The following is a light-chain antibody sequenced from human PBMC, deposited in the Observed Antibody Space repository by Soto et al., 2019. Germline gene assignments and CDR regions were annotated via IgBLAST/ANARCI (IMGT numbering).Light chain of an antibody. Sequence: QSVLTQPASVSGSPGQSITISCTGTSSDVGSDNLVSWYQQHPGKAPKLMIYEGSKRPSGASNRFSGSKSGNTASLTISGLQAEDESDYYCCSYAGNSTYVFGTGTKVTVL. CDR3: CSYAGNSTYV. V-gene: IGLV2-23*01. CDR2: EGS. J-gene: IGLJ1*01. CDR1: SSDVGSDNL.